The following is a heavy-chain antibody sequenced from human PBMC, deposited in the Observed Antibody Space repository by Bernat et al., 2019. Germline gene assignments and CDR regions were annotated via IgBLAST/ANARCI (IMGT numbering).Heavy chain of an antibody. CDR3: ARVWNGPQVVVPADEPTPFYYMDV. CDR1: GFTFSSYA. J-gene: IGHJ6*03. V-gene: IGHV3-30-3*01. CDR2: ISYDGSNK. D-gene: IGHD2-2*01. Sequence: QVQLVESGGGVVQPGRSLRLSCAASGFTFSSYAMHWVRQAPGKGLEWVAVISYDGSNKYYADSVKGRFTISRDNSKNTLYLQMNSLRAEDTAVYYCARVWNGPQVVVPADEPTPFYYMDVWGKGTRVTVSS.